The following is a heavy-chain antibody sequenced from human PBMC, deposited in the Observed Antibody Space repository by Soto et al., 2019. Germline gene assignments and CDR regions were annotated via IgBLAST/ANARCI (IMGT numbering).Heavy chain of an antibody. V-gene: IGHV3-21*01. CDR2: ISSSSSYI. J-gene: IGHJ6*02. Sequence: ASVRLSCAASGFTFSSYSMNWVRQAPGKGLEWVSSISSSSSYIYYADSVKGRFTISRDNAKNSLYLQMNSLRAEDTAVYYCGSGSYLTYYGMDVWGQGTTVTVSS. CDR3: GSGSYLTYYGMDV. D-gene: IGHD1-26*01. CDR1: GFTFSSYS.